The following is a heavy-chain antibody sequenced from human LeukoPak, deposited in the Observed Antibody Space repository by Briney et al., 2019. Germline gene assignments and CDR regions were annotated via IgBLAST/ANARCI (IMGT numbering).Heavy chain of an antibody. Sequence: ASVKVSCKASGYTFTGYYMHWVRQAPGQGLEWMGRINPNSGGTNYAQKFQGRVTTTRDTSISTAYMELSRLRSDDTAVYYCARDLGYCSGGSCSDYWGQGTLVTVSS. J-gene: IGHJ4*02. V-gene: IGHV1-2*06. CDR1: GYTFTGYY. D-gene: IGHD2-15*01. CDR3: ARDLGYCSGGSCSDY. CDR2: INPNSGGT.